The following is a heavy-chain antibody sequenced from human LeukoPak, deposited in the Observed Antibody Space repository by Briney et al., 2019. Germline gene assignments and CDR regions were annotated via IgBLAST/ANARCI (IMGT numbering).Heavy chain of an antibody. J-gene: IGHJ4*02. CDR3: ASQNKSYDFDY. CDR2: INPNSGNT. D-gene: IGHD1-26*01. CDR1: GYTFTSYD. V-gene: IGHV1-8*02. Sequence: ASVKVSCKASGYTFTSYDINWVRQATGQGLEWRGWINPNSGNTGYAQKFQGRVTMTRNTSISTAYMELSSLRYEDTAVYYCASQNKSYDFDYWGQGTLVTVSS.